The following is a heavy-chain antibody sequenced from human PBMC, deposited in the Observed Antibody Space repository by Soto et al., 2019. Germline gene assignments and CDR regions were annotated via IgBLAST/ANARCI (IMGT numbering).Heavy chain of an antibody. CDR1: GFTFSSYG. CDR2: IWSDGSDK. V-gene: IGHV3-33*01. CDR3: ARRVGQRYAFDM. J-gene: IGHJ3*02. D-gene: IGHD2-15*01. Sequence: QVPLVESGGGVVQPGRSLRLSCAASGFTFSSYGMHWVRQAPGKGLEWVAVIWSDGSDKYYADSVKGRFTISRDNSKNTLYLQMNSLRAEDTAVYYCARRVGQRYAFDMWGQGTVVAVSS.